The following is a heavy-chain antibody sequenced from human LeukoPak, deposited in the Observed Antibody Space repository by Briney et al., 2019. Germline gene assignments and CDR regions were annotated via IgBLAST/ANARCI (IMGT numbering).Heavy chain of an antibody. Sequence: SVKVSCKASGGTFSSYAISWVRQAPGQGLEWMEGIIPIFGTANYAQKFQGRVTITTDESTSTAYMELSSLRSEDTAVYYCARDRDDYSNYVVSDYWGQGTLVTVSS. CDR1: GGTFSSYA. V-gene: IGHV1-69*05. CDR3: ARDRDDYSNYVVSDY. CDR2: IIPIFGTA. D-gene: IGHD4-11*01. J-gene: IGHJ4*02.